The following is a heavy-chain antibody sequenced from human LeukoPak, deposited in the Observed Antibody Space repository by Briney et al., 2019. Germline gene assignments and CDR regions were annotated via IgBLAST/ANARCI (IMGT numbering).Heavy chain of an antibody. CDR2: INSEGSTI. J-gene: IGHJ4*02. CDR1: GITFSTYW. D-gene: IGHD3-22*01. Sequence: PGGSLRLFCAGSGITFSTYWMHWVRQAPGKGLVWVSRINSEGSTISYADSVKGRFTISRDNAKNTLFLQMNSLRAEDTAVYYCARISSDSISYYDHWGQGTLVTVSS. V-gene: IGHV3-74*01. CDR3: ARISSDSISYYDH.